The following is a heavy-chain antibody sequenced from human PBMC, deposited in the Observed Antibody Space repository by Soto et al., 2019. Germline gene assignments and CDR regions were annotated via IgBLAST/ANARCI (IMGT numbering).Heavy chain of an antibody. CDR1: GYTFTAYY. Sequence: QVQLVQSAAEVKEPGDSVRVSCEASGYTFTAYYIHWVRQAPGQGLEWMGWINPKFGDTTYAQDFQGRLTLTRDMSISTVYTDLSRLTSDDTAIYYCARNMDYYYGPGSGNGHGVWGQGTTVNVFS. V-gene: IGHV1-2*02. D-gene: IGHD3-10*01. J-gene: IGHJ6*02. CDR2: INPKFGDT. CDR3: ARNMDYYYGPGSGNGHGV.